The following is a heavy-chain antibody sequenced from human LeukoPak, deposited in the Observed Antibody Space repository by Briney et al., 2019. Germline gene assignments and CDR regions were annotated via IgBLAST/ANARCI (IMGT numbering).Heavy chain of an antibody. V-gene: IGHV4-4*02. J-gene: IGHJ3*02. CDR2: IYHSGST. D-gene: IGHD1-26*01. Sequence: SGPLSLTCGVSGGSISSSNWWSWVRQPPGKGLGWVGEIYHSGSTNYNPSLKSRVTISVDKSKNQFSLKLSSVTAADTAVYYCARDSSGSPSSFDIWGQGTMVTVSS. CDR3: ARDSSGSPSSFDI. CDR1: GGSISSSNW.